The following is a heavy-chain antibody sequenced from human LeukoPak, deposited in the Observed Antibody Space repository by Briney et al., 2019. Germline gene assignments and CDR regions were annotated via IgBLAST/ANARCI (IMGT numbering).Heavy chain of an antibody. CDR1: GLTFSSYA. J-gene: IGHJ4*02. D-gene: IGHD3-22*01. V-gene: IGHV3-23*01. CDR3: AKGGYYYDSSGYYDY. Sequence: GGSLRLSCAASGLTFSSYAMSWVRQAPGKGLEWVSAISGRGGSTYYADSVKGRSTISRDNSKNTLYLQMNSLRAEDTAVYYCAKGGYYYDSSGYYDYWGQGTLVTVSS. CDR2: ISGRGGST.